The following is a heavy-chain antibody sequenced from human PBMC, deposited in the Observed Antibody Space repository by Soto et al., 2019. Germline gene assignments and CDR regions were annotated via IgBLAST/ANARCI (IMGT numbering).Heavy chain of an antibody. CDR2: INEGGSEK. CDR3: AKGHYEMDV. Sequence: EVQLVESGGDLVQPGGSLRLSCAASGFTFSNFWMTWIRQAPGKGLEWVASINEGGSEKYSVDSVKGRFTISRDNAKNSLYLQMNSLRAEDTAVYFCAKGHYEMDVGGQVTTVTVSS. CDR1: GFTFSNFW. J-gene: IGHJ6*02. V-gene: IGHV3-7*01.